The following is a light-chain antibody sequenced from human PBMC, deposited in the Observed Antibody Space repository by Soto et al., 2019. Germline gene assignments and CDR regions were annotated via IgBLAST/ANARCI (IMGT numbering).Light chain of an antibody. CDR2: DAS. CDR3: QQRSNWPPLT. CDR1: QKISSY. V-gene: IGKV3-11*01. Sequence: EIVLTQSPGTLSLSPGARSTLSCRASQKISSYLAWYQQKPGQAPRLLIYDASNRATGIPARFSGSGSGTDFTLTIGSLEPEDFAVYYCQQRSNWPPLTFGGGTKVEMK. J-gene: IGKJ4*01.